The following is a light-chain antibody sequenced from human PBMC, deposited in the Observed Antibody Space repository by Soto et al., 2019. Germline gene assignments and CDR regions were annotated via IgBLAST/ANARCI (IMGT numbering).Light chain of an antibody. J-gene: IGKJ1*01. CDR2: DAS. V-gene: IGKV3-11*01. Sequence: EIVLTQSPATLSLSPGERATLSCRASQSVSSYLAWYQQKPGQAPRXLIYDASNRATGISVRFSGSVSGTDGTITISSLQSEDGAVYDGQQYNNWPRTFGQGTKVDI. CDR3: QQYNNWPRT. CDR1: QSVSSY.